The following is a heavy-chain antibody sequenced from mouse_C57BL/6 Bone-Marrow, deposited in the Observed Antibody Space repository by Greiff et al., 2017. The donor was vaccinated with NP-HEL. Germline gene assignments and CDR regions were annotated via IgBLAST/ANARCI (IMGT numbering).Heavy chain of an antibody. Sequence: VQLQQPGAELVMPGASVKLSCKASGYTFTSYWMHWVKQRPGQGLEWIGEIDPSDSYTNYNQKFKGKSTLTVDKSSSTAYMQLSSLTSEDSAVYYCARSKYYYDMDYWGQGTTVTVSS. CDR2: IDPSDSYT. J-gene: IGHJ4*01. V-gene: IGHV1-69*01. CDR3: ARSKYYYDMDY. CDR1: GYTFTSYW.